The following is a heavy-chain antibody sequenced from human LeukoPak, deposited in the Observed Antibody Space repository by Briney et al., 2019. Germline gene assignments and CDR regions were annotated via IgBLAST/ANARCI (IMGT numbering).Heavy chain of an antibody. CDR1: TESYSDSLSASY. CDR2: IDHYATT. D-gene: IGHD3-16*01. CDR3: ARRGGGNYPYYFDY. V-gene: IGHV4-34*01. Sequence: SETLSLTCALYTESYSDSLSASYWSWIRRPPGNGLEGIGEIDHYATTNYSPSLKSQVTISMQPSQGQFSLDLNSVTGAGTAVYYCARRGGGNYPYYFDYWGRGTPVTVSS. J-gene: IGHJ4*02.